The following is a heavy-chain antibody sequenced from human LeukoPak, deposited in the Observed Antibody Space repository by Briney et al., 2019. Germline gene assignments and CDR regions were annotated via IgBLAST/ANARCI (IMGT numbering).Heavy chain of an antibody. CDR1: GYTFTGYY. CDR2: INPNSGGT. Sequence: ASVKVSCKASGYTFTGYYMHWVRQAPGQGLEWMGWINPNSGGTNYAQKFQGWVTMTRDTSISTAYMELSRLRSDDTAVYYCARDSGYSSSWLAYWGQGTLVTVSS. CDR3: ARDSGYSSSWLAY. V-gene: IGHV1-2*04. D-gene: IGHD6-13*01. J-gene: IGHJ4*02.